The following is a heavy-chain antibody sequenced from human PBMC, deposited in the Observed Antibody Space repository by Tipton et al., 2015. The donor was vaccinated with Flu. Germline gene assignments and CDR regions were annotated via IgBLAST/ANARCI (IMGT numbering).Heavy chain of an antibody. J-gene: IGHJ6*02. CDR2: IYTSGST. CDR1: GASISSAAYY. CDR3: ARSGNYLYFNAMDV. Sequence: TLSLTCTVSGASISSAAYYWSWIRQPAGKGLEWIGRIYTSGSTNYNPSLKSRVSISLDTSKKQFSLKLSYVTSADTALYYCARSGNYLYFNAMDVWGQGTTVTVSS. D-gene: IGHD1-26*01. V-gene: IGHV4-61*02.